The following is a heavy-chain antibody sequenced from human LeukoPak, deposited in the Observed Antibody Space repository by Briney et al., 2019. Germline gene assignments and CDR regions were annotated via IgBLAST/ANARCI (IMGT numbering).Heavy chain of an antibody. D-gene: IGHD6-13*01. CDR2: ISYDGSNK. Sequence: GGSLRLSCAASGFTFSSYGMHWVRQAPGKGLEWVAVISYDGSNKYYADSVKGRFTISRDNSKNTLYLQMNSPRAEDTAVYYCASEGIAAAADIWGQGTMVTVSS. CDR1: GFTFSSYG. V-gene: IGHV3-30*03. CDR3: ASEGIAAAADI. J-gene: IGHJ3*02.